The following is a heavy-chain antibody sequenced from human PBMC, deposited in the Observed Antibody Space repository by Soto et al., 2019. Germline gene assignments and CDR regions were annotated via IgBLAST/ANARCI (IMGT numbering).Heavy chain of an antibody. J-gene: IGHJ5*02. CDR2: NYYNQST. V-gene: IGHV4-59*01. CDR1: GGSISSCF. CDR3: ARNDSNCLDQ. Sequence: SETLSLTCSVSGGSISSCFCSWVRQASVNGLEWMRYNYYNQSTNYNPSLNSLVTISLDASENQFSLKLNYVTPADTAVYYCARNDSNCLDQWGQGVMANVSS.